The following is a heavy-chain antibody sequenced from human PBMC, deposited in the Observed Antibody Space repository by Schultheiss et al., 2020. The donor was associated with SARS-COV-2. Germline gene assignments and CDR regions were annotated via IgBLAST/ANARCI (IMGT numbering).Heavy chain of an antibody. CDR3: ARGVDDYSNYYYGMDV. CDR2: IWYDGSNK. CDR1: GFTFSSYG. Sequence: GGSLRLSCAASGFTFSSYGMHWVRQAPGKGLEWVAVIWYDGSNKYYADSVKGRFTISRDNAKNSLYLQMNSLRAEDTAVYYCARGVDDYSNYYYGMDVWGQGTTVTVSS. V-gene: IGHV3-33*08. D-gene: IGHD4-11*01. J-gene: IGHJ6*02.